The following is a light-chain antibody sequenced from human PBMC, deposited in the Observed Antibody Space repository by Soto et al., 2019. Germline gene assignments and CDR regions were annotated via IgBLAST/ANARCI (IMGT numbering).Light chain of an antibody. CDR2: GAS. J-gene: IGKJ5*01. V-gene: IGKV3D-15*01. CDR3: QQYNNWPPIT. Sequence: EIVLTQSPATLSLFPGERATLSCRASQSISTYLAWYQQRSGQAPRLLIFGASTRATGIPARFSGSGSGTEFTLTISSLQSEDFAVYYCQQYNNWPPITFGQGTRLEIK. CDR1: QSISTY.